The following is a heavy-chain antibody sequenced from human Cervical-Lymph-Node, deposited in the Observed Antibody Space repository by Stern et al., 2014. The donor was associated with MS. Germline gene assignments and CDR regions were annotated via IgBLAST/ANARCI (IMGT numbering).Heavy chain of an antibody. Sequence: VQLVQSGAEVKKPGESLKISCKGSGYSFTSYWIGWGRQMPGKGLEWMGIIYPGDSDTRYSPSCQGQVTISADKSISTAYLQWSSLKASDTAMYYCASGYCSGGSCSGYFQHWGQGTLVTVSS. V-gene: IGHV5-51*01. CDR1: GYSFTSYW. J-gene: IGHJ1*01. CDR2: IYPGDSDT. CDR3: ASGYCSGGSCSGYFQH. D-gene: IGHD2-15*01.